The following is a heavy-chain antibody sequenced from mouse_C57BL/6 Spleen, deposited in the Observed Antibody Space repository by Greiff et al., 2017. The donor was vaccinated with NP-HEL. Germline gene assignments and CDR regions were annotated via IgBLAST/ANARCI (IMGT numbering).Heavy chain of an antibody. Sequence: VKLVESGPGLVQPSQSLSITCTVSGFSLTSYGVHWVRQSPGKGLAWLGVIWSGGSTDYNAAFISRLSISKDNSKSQVFFKMNSLQADDTAIYYCAREELLKGFAYWGQGTLVTVSA. CDR3: AREELLKGFAY. CDR2: IWSGGST. CDR1: GFSLTSYG. D-gene: IGHD1-1*01. J-gene: IGHJ3*01. V-gene: IGHV2-2*01.